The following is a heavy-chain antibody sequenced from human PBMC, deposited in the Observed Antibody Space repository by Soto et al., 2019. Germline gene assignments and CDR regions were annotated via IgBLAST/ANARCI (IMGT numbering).Heavy chain of an antibody. Sequence: PSETLSLTCAVSGGSISSSNWWSWVRQPPGKGLEWIGEIYHSGSTNYNPSLKSRVTISVDKSKNQFSLKLSSVTAAATAVYYCATYGDSYIDAFDIWGQGTMVTVSS. CDR2: IYHSGST. CDR3: ATYGDSYIDAFDI. CDR1: GGSISSSNW. V-gene: IGHV4-4*02. J-gene: IGHJ3*02. D-gene: IGHD4-17*01.